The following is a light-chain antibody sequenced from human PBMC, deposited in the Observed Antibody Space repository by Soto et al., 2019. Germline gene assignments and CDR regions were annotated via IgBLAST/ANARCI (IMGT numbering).Light chain of an antibody. V-gene: IGKV3-20*01. CDR2: GAS. Sequence: EIVLTQSPGTLSLSPGERATLSCRASQSVSSSYLAWYQQKPGQAPMLLIYGASSRATGIPDRFSGSCSGTDFTLTISRLEPEDVAVYYCQQYGSSPPGYTFGQGTKLEIK. CDR3: QQYGSSPPGYT. CDR1: QSVSSSY. J-gene: IGKJ2*01.